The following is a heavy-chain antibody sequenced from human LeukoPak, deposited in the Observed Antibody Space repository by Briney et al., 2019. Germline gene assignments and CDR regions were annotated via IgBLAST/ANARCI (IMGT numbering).Heavy chain of an antibody. D-gene: IGHD3-9*01. J-gene: IGHJ4*02. V-gene: IGHV1-2*02. CDR1: GYTFTGYY. CDR3: ARVPGDTVLRYFDWLLYFDY. Sequence: GASVKVSCKASGYTFTGYYMHWVRQAPGQGLEWMGWINPNSGGTNYAQKFQGRVTMTRDTSINTAYMELSRLRSDDTAVYYCARVPGDTVLRYFDWLLYFDYWGQGTLVTVSS. CDR2: INPNSGGT.